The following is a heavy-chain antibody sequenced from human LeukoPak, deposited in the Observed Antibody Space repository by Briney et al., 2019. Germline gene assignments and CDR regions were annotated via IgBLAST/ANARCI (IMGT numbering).Heavy chain of an antibody. Sequence: PGGSLRLSCAASGFTFSSYWMYWVRQTPGKGLVWVSRINSDGTSTNYADSVKGRFTISRDNAKNTLCLQMNSLRAEDTAVYYCARDLGSGGSCYRNWGQGTLVTVSS. CDR2: INSDGTST. CDR1: GFTFSSYW. V-gene: IGHV3-74*01. CDR3: ARDLGSGGSCYRN. J-gene: IGHJ4*02. D-gene: IGHD2-15*01.